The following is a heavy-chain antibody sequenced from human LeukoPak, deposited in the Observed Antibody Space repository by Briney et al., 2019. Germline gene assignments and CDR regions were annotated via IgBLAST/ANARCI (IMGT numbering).Heavy chain of an antibody. CDR2: INHSGST. CDR3: ARGRAHLWWNI. D-gene: IGHD2-21*01. J-gene: IGHJ3*02. CDR1: GFTFSSYW. Sequence: GSLRLSCAASGFTFSSYWMSWIRQPPGKGLEWIGEINHSGSTNYNPSLKSRVTISVDTSKNQFSLKLSSVTAADTAVYYCARGRAHLWWNIWGQGTMVTVSS. V-gene: IGHV4-34*01.